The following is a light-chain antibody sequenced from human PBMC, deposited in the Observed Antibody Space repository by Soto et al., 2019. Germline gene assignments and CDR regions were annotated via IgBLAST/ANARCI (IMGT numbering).Light chain of an antibody. Sequence: DIQMTQSPSSLSASIGDRVTITCRASQSISNYLNWYQRKEGRAPSXLIYAATTLQSGVPSRFSGSRSGTDLSITISGLQREDFGTYVCQQSYRSPRAFGQGTKVDIK. CDR2: AAT. V-gene: IGKV1-39*01. J-gene: IGKJ1*01. CDR3: QQSYRSPRA. CDR1: QSISNY.